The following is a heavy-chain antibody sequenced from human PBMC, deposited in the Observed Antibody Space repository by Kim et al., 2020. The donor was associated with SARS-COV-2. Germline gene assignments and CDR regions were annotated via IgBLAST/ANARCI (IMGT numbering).Heavy chain of an antibody. CDR2: ISYDGSNK. V-gene: IGHV3-30-3*01. D-gene: IGHD3-22*01. CDR1: GFTFSSYA. CDR3: ARGLITMIVVVSDYYGMDG. J-gene: IGHJ6*02. Sequence: GGSLRLSCAASGFTFSSYAMHWVRQAPGKGLEWVAVISYDGSNKYYADSVKGRFTISRDNSKNTLYLQMNSLRAEDTAVYYCARGLITMIVVVSDYYGMDGCGQGTTVAVSS.